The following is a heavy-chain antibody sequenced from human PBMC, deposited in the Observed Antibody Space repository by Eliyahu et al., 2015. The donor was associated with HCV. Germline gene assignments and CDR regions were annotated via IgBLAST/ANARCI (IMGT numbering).Heavy chain of an antibody. CDR2: IXXXNGNT. CDR1: GYTFTSYG. Sequence: QVQLVQSGAELKKPGASVTVSCNASGYTFTSYGISWVRQXPGQGLEWMXWIXXXNGNTNXAQKLXGRVTMTTDTXTNTAYMELRSLRSDDTAVYYCARDQYYDSINWFDPWGQGTLVTVSS. CDR3: ARDQYYDSINWFDP. J-gene: IGHJ5*02. D-gene: IGHD3-22*01. V-gene: IGHV1-18*01.